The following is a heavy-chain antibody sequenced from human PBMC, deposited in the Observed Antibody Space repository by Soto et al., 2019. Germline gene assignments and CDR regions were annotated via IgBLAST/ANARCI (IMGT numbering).Heavy chain of an antibody. CDR2: INHSGST. Sequence: NPSETLSLTCAVYGGSFSGYYWSWIRQPPGKGLEWIGEINHSGSTNYNPSLKSRVTISVDTSKNQFSLKLSSVTAADTAVYYCARRDYYYGMDVWGQGTTVTVSS. CDR3: ARRDYYYGMDV. V-gene: IGHV4-34*01. J-gene: IGHJ6*02. CDR1: GGSFSGYY.